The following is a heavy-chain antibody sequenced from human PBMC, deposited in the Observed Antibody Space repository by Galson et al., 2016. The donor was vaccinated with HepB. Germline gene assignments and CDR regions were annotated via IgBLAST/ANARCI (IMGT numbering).Heavy chain of an antibody. CDR1: GFTFSSYG. Sequence: SLRLSCAASGFTFSSYGMHWVRQAPGKGLDWVSSIDSGGGGRTYYADSVKGRFTISRDNSKNTLYLQMNSLRAEDTAVYYCARDVLRYFDWLLYGGSNYYYYGMDVWGQGTTVTVSS. CDR2: IDSGGGGRT. J-gene: IGHJ6*02. D-gene: IGHD3-9*01. V-gene: IGHV3-NL1*01. CDR3: ARDVLRYFDWLLYGGSNYYYYGMDV.